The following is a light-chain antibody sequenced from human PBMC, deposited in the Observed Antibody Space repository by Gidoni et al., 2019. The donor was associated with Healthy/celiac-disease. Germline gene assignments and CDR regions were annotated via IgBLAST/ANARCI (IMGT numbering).Light chain of an antibody. V-gene: IGKV1-39*01. CDR1: QSISSY. CDR2: AAS. Sequence: IQLTQSPSSLSASVGDRVTITCRASQSISSYLKWYQQKPGKAPTLLIYAASSVQSGVPSRFSGSGAGTDFTITISRLQPEDCATYYCQQSDSTPYSFGQGTKLEIK. CDR3: QQSDSTPYS. J-gene: IGKJ2*03.